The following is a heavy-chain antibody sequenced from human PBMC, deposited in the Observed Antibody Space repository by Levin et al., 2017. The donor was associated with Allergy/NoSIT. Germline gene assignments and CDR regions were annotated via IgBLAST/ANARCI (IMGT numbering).Heavy chain of an antibody. CDR2: ISSTSSYI. CDR3: ARERGLVSNSYGSFGDFYYYGMDV. V-gene: IGHV3-21*01. D-gene: IGHD5-18*01. J-gene: IGHJ6*02. Sequence: GGSLRLSCGASGFTFSSYNMNWVRQAPGKGLEWVSSISSTSSYIYYADSVKGRFTISRDNAKNSLHLRMNSLRAEDTAVYYCARERGLVSNSYGSFGDFYYYGMDVWGQGTTVTVSS. CDR1: GFTFSSYN.